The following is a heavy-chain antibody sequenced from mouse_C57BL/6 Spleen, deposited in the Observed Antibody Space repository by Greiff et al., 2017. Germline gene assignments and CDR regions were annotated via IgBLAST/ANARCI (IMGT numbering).Heavy chain of an antibody. CDR3: ARGGEYYGNRVFDY. CDR1: GYAFTNYL. J-gene: IGHJ2*01. D-gene: IGHD1-1*01. V-gene: IGHV1-54*01. Sequence: QVQLQQSGAELVRPGTSVKVSCKASGYAFTNYLIEWVKQRPGQGLEWIGVINPGSGGTNYNEKFKGKATLTADKSSSTAYMQLSSLTSEDSAVYFCARGGEYYGNRVFDYWGQGTTLTVSS. CDR2: INPGSGGT.